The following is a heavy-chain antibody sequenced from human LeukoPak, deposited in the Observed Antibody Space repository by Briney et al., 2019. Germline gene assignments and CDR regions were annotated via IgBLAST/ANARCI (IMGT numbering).Heavy chain of an antibody. Sequence: GPTLVKPTQTLTLTCTFSGFSLSTSGVGVGWIRQPPGKALEWLALIYWDDDKRYSPSLKSRLTITKDTSKSQVVLTMTNMDPVDTATYYCARIWFGELFGGAFDIWGQGTMVTVSS. J-gene: IGHJ3*02. CDR3: ARIWFGELFGGAFDI. D-gene: IGHD3-10*01. CDR1: GFSLSTSGVG. V-gene: IGHV2-5*02. CDR2: IYWDDDK.